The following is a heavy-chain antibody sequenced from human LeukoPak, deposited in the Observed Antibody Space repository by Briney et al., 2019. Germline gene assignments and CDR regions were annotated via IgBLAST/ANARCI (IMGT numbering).Heavy chain of an antibody. V-gene: IGHV4-59*01. CDR2: IYYSGST. J-gene: IGHJ4*02. CDR3: AREGRDGSGSYAY. CDR1: GGSISSYY. Sequence: SETLSLTCTASGGSISSYYWSWIRQPPGKGLEWIGYIYYSGSTKYNPSLKSRVTILVDTSKNQFSLRLTSVTAADTAVYYCAREGRDGSGSYAYWGQGTLVTVSS. D-gene: IGHD3-10*01.